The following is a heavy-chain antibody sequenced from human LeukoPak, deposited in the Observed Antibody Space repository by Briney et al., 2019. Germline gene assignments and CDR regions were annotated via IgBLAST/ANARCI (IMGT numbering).Heavy chain of an antibody. V-gene: IGHV3-7*01. Sequence: AGGSLRLSCAASGFTFSSYWMSWVRQAPGKGLEWVANIKQDGSEKYYVDSVKGRFTISRDNAKNSLYLQMNSLRAEDTAVYYCARDALNPVSHYFDYWGQGTVVTVSS. CDR2: IKQDGSEK. J-gene: IGHJ4*02. CDR1: GFTFSSYW. CDR3: ARDALNPVSHYFDY. D-gene: IGHD2-8*01.